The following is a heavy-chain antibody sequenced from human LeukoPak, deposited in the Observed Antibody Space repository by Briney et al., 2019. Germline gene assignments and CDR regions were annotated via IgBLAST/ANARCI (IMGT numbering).Heavy chain of an antibody. J-gene: IGHJ3*02. Sequence: SETLSLTCTVSGGSISSSTYDWGWIRQPPGKGLEWIGSIYYSGSTYYNPSLKSRVTISVDTSKNQFSLKLSSVTAADTAVYYCARIAAAGNDAFDIWGQGTMVTVSS. CDR2: IYYSGST. D-gene: IGHD6-13*01. CDR1: GGSISSSTYD. V-gene: IGHV4-39*01. CDR3: ARIAAAGNDAFDI.